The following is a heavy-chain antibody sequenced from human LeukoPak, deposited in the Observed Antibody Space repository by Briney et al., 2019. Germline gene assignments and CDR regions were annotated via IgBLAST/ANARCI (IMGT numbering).Heavy chain of an antibody. CDR1: GFTFSSYG. Sequence: GRSLRLSCAASGFTFSSYGMHWVRQAPGKGLEWVAVISYDGSNKYYADSVKGRFTISRDNSKNTLYLQMNSLRAEDTAVYYCAKSKKVGAPYYFDYWGQGTLVTVSS. V-gene: IGHV3-30*18. J-gene: IGHJ4*02. D-gene: IGHD1-26*01. CDR2: ISYDGSNK. CDR3: AKSKKVGAPYYFDY.